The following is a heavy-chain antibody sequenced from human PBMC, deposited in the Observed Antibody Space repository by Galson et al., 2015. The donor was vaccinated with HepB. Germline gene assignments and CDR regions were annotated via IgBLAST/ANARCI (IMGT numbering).Heavy chain of an antibody. CDR2: ISDYNGNT. D-gene: IGHD4-17*01. Sequence: SVKVSCKASGYTFSNHGIAWVRQAPGQGLEWMGWISDYNGNTKYVRKLQGRVTMTTDTSTSTAYMELRSLTSDDTAVYYCARSGDYGDFLYYSDYWGQGTLVTVSS. CDR1: GYTFSNHG. J-gene: IGHJ4*02. V-gene: IGHV1-18*04. CDR3: ARSGDYGDFLYYSDY.